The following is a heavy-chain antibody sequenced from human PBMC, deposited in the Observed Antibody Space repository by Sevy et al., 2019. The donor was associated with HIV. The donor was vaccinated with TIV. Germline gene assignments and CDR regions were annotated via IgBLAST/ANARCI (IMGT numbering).Heavy chain of an antibody. CDR3: ARGPPDGSYDYFDY. CDR1: GFTFITYN. D-gene: IGHD1-26*01. J-gene: IGHJ4*02. Sequence: GGSLRLSCAASGFTFITYNMNWVRQAPGKGLEWVSSVCASCNYKYYAESLKGRFIISRDNAKNPLYLQINSLRADDTAVYYCARGPPDGSYDYFDYWGQGTLVTVSS. CDR2: VCASCNYK. V-gene: IGHV3-21*06.